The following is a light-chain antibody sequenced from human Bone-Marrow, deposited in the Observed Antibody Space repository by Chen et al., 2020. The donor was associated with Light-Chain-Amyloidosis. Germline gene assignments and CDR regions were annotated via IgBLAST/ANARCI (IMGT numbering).Light chain of an antibody. J-gene: IGLJ3*02. Sequence: NFMLTQPPSVSASPGKTVIISCTRSSGSIDTNYVQWYQQRPGSSPTPVLYEDDKRPSGVPDRFSGSIDTSSNSASLTISGLKTEDEADYYWQSYQGSSKGVFGGGTKLTVL. CDR3: QSYQGSSKGV. CDR1: SGSIDTNY. V-gene: IGLV6-57*01. CDR2: EDD.